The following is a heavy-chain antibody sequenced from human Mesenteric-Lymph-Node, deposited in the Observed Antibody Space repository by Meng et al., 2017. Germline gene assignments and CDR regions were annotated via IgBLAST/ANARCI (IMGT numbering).Heavy chain of an antibody. CDR2: ITGRSQFI. Sequence: GESLKISCATSGFTFSASSMRWVRQAPGKGLEWVSSITGRSQFIYYADSVKGRFTISRDNAESSLSLQMSSLSAEDTAVYYCARARGNAAWYEFDYWGQGTLVTVSS. J-gene: IGHJ4*02. V-gene: IGHV3-21*01. CDR1: GFTFSASS. D-gene: IGHD4-23*01. CDR3: ARARGNAAWYEFDY.